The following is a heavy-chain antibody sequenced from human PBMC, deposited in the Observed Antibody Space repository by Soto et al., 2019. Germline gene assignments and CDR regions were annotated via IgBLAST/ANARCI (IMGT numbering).Heavy chain of an antibody. CDR3: ARVGYDSSGYYFDY. CDR1: GFTFSDYY. CDR2: ISGSSSYT. J-gene: IGHJ4*01. V-gene: IGHV3-11*05. D-gene: IGHD3-22*01. Sequence: PGGSLRLSCAASGFTFSDYYIHWIRRAPGKGLEWVSYISGSSSYTNFADSVKGRFTISRDNAKNSVYLQMNSLRAVDTAVYYCARVGYDSSGYYFDYWGQGTLVTVSS.